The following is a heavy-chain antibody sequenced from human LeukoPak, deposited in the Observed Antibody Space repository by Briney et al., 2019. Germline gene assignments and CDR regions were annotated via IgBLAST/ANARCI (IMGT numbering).Heavy chain of an antibody. CDR2: IRYDGSSE. V-gene: IGHV3-33*01. D-gene: IGHD2-15*01. CDR1: GFTFSTYG. J-gene: IGHJ4*02. CDR3: ARYCSGGSCYMGLI. Sequence: PGGSLRLSCAAYGFTFSTYGTHWVRQAPGKGLEWVAVIRYDGSSEYYADSVKGRFIISRDNSKNTLYLQMNSLGAEDTAVYYCARYCSGGSCYMGLIWGQGTLVTVSS.